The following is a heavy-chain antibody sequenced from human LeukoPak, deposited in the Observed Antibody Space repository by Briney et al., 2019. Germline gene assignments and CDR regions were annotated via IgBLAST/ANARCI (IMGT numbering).Heavy chain of an antibody. V-gene: IGHV3-30*01. Sequence: GRSLRLSCAASGFTFSSYAMHWVRQAPGKGLEWVAVISYDGSNKYYADSVKGRFTISRDNSKNTLYLQTNSLRAEDTAVYYCARDERKGTDYWGQGTLVTVSS. CDR1: GFTFSSYA. CDR3: ARDERKGTDY. J-gene: IGHJ4*02. D-gene: IGHD1-1*01. CDR2: ISYDGSNK.